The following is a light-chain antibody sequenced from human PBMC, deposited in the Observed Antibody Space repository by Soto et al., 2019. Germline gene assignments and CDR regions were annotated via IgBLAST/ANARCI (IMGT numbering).Light chain of an antibody. CDR2: ANS. Sequence: QSVLTQPPSVSGAPGQRVTISCTGSSSNIGAGYDVHWYQQLPGTAPKLLIYANSNRPSGVPDRFSGSKSGTSASLAITGLQAEDEADYYCQSYDTSLSVVFVGGTKHTVL. J-gene: IGLJ2*01. V-gene: IGLV1-40*01. CDR1: SSNIGAGYD. CDR3: QSYDTSLSVV.